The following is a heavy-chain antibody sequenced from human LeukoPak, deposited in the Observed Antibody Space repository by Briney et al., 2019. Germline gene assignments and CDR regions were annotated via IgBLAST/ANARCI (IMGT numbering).Heavy chain of an antibody. Sequence: PSETLSLTCTVSGGSISSGDYYWSWIRQPPGKGLEWIGYIYYSGSTYYNPSLKSRVTISVDTSKNRFSLKLSSVTAADTAVYYCARGMSMVRGVIGDWGQGTLVTVSS. V-gene: IGHV4-30-4*01. J-gene: IGHJ4*02. CDR1: GGSISSGDYY. CDR3: ARGMSMVRGVIGD. D-gene: IGHD3-10*01. CDR2: IYYSGST.